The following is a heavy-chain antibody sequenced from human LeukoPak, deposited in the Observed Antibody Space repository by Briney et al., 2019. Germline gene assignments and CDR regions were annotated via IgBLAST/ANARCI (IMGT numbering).Heavy chain of an antibody. D-gene: IGHD1-26*01. Sequence: GGSLRLSCAASGFTFSSYAMSWVRQAPGKGLDWVSAISGRGGSTFYADSVKGRFTISRDNSKNTLYLQMNSLRAEDTAVYYCARGGSYLSAFDIWGQGTMVTVSS. J-gene: IGHJ3*02. CDR1: GFTFSSYA. CDR2: ISGRGGST. CDR3: ARGGSYLSAFDI. V-gene: IGHV3-23*01.